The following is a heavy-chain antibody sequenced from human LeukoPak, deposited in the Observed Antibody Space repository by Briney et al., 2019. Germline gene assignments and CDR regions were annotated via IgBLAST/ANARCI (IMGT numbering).Heavy chain of an antibody. V-gene: IGHV4-59*01. Sequence: SETLSLTCTVSGGSISSYYWSWIRQPPGKGLEWIGYIYYSGSTNYNPSLKSRVTISVDTSKNQFSLKLSSVTAADTAVYYCARVHYGSSGYRKFDYWGQGTLVTVSS. CDR1: GGSISSYY. J-gene: IGHJ4*02. CDR2: IYYSGST. CDR3: ARVHYGSSGYRKFDY. D-gene: IGHD3-22*01.